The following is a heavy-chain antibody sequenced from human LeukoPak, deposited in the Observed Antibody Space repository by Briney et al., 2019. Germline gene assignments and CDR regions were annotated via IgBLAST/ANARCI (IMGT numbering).Heavy chain of an antibody. V-gene: IGHV1-69*13. CDR2: IIPIFGTA. D-gene: IGHD2-2*01. CDR1: GGTFSSYA. Sequence: ASVKVSCKASGGTFSSYAISWVRQAPGQGLEWMGGIIPIFGTANYAQKFQGRVTITADESTSTAYMELSSLRSEDTAVYYCATHTPGGIVVVPGAYYYYYMDVWGKGTTVTVSS. CDR3: ATHTPGGIVVVPGAYYYYYMDV. J-gene: IGHJ6*03.